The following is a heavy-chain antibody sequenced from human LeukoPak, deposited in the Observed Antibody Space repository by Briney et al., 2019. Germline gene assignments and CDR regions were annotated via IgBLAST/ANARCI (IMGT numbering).Heavy chain of an antibody. CDR2: IIPIFGTA. D-gene: IGHD5-24*01. V-gene: IGHV1-69*13. CDR1: GGTFSSYA. CDR3: ARGPQRWLPEGGGFDY. Sequence: PVKVSCKASGGTFSSYAISWVRQAPGQGLEWMGGIIPIFGTANYAQKFQGRVTITADESTSTAYMELSSLRSEDTAVYYCARGPQRWLPEGGGFDYWGQGTLVTVSS. J-gene: IGHJ4*02.